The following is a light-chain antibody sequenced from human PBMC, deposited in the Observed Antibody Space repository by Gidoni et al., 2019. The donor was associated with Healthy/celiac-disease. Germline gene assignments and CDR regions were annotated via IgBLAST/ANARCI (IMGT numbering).Light chain of an antibody. J-gene: IGLJ2*01. CDR3: SSYTSSSTLV. CDR2: DVS. Sequence: QSALTQPASVSGSPRHSITIPCTGTSSDVGGYTYVSWYQQHPGKSPNLMIYDVSNRPSGVSNRFAGSKSGNTAALTISGLQAEDEADYYCSSYTSSSTLVFGGGTKLTVL. V-gene: IGLV2-14*01. CDR1: SSDVGGYTY.